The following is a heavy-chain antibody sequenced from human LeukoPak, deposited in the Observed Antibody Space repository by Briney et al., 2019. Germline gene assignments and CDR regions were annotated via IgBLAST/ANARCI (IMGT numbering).Heavy chain of an antibody. J-gene: IGHJ5*02. CDR2: ISHSGST. V-gene: IGHV4-34*01. CDR3: ARAGLSIFGMITPNWFDP. Sequence: SETLSLTCTVSGGSISSYYWSWIRQPPGKGLEWIGEISHSGSTKFNPSLKSRVTISVDTSRNQFSLNLTSVTAADTAVYYCARAGLSIFGMITPNWFDPWGQGTLVSVSS. CDR1: GGSISSYY. D-gene: IGHD3-3*01.